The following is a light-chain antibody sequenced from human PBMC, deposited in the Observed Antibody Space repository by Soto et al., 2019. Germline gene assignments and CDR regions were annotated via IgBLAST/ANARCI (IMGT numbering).Light chain of an antibody. Sequence: DIEMTQSPSTLCASVGARVTITGRASQSISSWLACYQQKPGKATKLLIYNASSLESGVPSRFSGSGYGTELTLTISSLQPDDFATYYYQQYNRGTFGPGTQVDIK. V-gene: IGKV1-5*03. CDR1: QSISSW. CDR3: QQYNRGT. CDR2: NAS. J-gene: IGKJ1*01.